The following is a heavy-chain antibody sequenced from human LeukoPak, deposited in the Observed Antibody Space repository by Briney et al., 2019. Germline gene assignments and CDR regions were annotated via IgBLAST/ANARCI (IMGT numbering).Heavy chain of an antibody. D-gene: IGHD6-19*01. CDR1: GGSISSDC. Sequence: SETLSLTCSVSGGSISSDCWSSIRQPGGKGLEWIGRFYSSGTSDINPPFQPRATISVDTSKNQVFLTLTSLTAADTAVYFCAREKSVSGWHADSWGQGTLVTVSS. CDR2: FYSSGTS. V-gene: IGHV4-4*07. CDR3: AREKSVSGWHADS. J-gene: IGHJ4*02.